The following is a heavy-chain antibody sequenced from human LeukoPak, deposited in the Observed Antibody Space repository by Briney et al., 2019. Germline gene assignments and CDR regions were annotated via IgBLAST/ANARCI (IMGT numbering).Heavy chain of an antibody. J-gene: IGHJ4*02. V-gene: IGHV3-21*01. CDR3: ARVFRQQLVHPPLYYFDY. D-gene: IGHD6-13*01. CDR2: ISSISSYI. CDR1: GFTFSSYS. Sequence: GGSLRLSCAASGFTFSSYSMNWGRQAPGKGLEWVSTISSISSYIYYAHSVKGRFTISIDNAKNSLYLQLNRLRAEDTAVYYCARVFRQQLVHPPLYYFDYWGQGTLVTVSS.